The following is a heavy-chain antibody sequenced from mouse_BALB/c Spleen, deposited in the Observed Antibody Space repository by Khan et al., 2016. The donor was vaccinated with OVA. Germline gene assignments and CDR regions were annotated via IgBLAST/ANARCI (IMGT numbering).Heavy chain of an antibody. CDR3: ARSPYGNFAY. D-gene: IGHD2-1*01. V-gene: IGHV5-9-1*01. Sequence: DVMLVESGGGLVKPGVSLKLSCAASGFTFSTFAMSWVRQTPEKRLEWVATISSDGDYTYYPDNVTGRFTISRDTAKNTLYLQMSSLRSEDTAMYYGARSPYGNFAYWGQGTLVTVSA. J-gene: IGHJ3*01. CDR2: ISSDGDYT. CDR1: GFTFSTFA.